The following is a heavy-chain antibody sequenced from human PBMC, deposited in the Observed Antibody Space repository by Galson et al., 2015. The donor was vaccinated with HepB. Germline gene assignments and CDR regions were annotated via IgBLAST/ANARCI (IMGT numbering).Heavy chain of an antibody. D-gene: IGHD2-2*01. CDR1: GFTFSSYG. V-gene: IGHV3-33*01. CDR2: IWYDGSNK. J-gene: IGHJ6*02. CDR3: ARDIVRYCSSTSCYWKPYYYYYYGMDV. Sequence: SLRLSCAASGFTFSSYGMHWVRQAPGKGLEWVAVIWYDGSNKYYADSVKGRFTISRDNSKNTLYLQMNSLRAEDTAVYYCARDIVRYCSSTSCYWKPYYYYYYGMDVWGQGTTVTVSS.